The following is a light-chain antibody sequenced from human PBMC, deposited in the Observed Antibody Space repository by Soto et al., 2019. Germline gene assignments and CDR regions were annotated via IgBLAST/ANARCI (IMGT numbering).Light chain of an antibody. CDR3: QQCDTYPIT. V-gene: IGKV1-13*02. Sequence: AIQLTQSPSSLSASVGDRVTITCRASQGISSALAWYQQKPGKAPKLLISAVSSLESGVPSRFSGSGSGTDFTLTISSLDPEDFATYYCQQCDTYPITFGQGTRLEIK. CDR2: AVS. J-gene: IGKJ5*01. CDR1: QGISSA.